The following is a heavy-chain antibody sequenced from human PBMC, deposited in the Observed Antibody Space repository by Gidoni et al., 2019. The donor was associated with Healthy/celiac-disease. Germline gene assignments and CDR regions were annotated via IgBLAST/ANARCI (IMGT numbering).Heavy chain of an antibody. CDR1: GYTFTGYY. CDR2: INPNSGGT. D-gene: IGHD5-18*01. J-gene: IGHJ6*02. Sequence: QVQLVQPGAAVKKPGASVKVSCKASGYTFTGYYMHWVRQAPGQGLEWMGWINPNSGGTNYAQKFQGWVTMTRDTSISTAYMELSRLRSDDTAVYYCARILGYSGQGGMDVWGQGTTVTVSS. CDR3: ARILGYSGQGGMDV. V-gene: IGHV1-2*04.